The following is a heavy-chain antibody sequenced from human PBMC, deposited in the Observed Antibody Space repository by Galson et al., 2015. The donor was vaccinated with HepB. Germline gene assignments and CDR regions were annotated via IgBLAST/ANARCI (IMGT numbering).Heavy chain of an antibody. CDR3: ARLVREYIDY. CDR1: GGSISTYY. Sequence: QVQLQESGPGLVKPSETLSLICTVSGGSISTYYWSWIRQPPGKGLEWIGYIYYSGSTNYNPSLKSRVTISVDTSKNQFSLKLSSVTAADTAVYYCARLVREYIDYWGQGTLVTVSS. V-gene: IGHV4-59*12. CDR2: IYYSGST. D-gene: IGHD3-10*01. J-gene: IGHJ4*02.